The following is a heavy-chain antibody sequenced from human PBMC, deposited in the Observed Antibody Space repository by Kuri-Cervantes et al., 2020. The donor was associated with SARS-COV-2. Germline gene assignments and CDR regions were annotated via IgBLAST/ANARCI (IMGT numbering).Heavy chain of an antibody. J-gene: IGHJ4*02. Sequence: GSLRLSCTVSGGSISSHYWSWIRQPPGKGLECIGNIFHSGSTYYNPSLKSRVTISADTSKNQFSLMLTSVTAADTAVYYCARTNSGNYYSPYDYWGQGTLVTVSS. CDR3: ARTNSGNYYSPYDY. CDR1: GGSISSHY. CDR2: IFHSGST. V-gene: IGHV4-59*04. D-gene: IGHD3-10*01.